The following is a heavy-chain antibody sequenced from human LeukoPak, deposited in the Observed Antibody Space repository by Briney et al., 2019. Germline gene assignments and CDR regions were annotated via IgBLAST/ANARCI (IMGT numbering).Heavy chain of an antibody. D-gene: IGHD3-22*01. Sequence: PSETLSLTCTDSGGSISSHYWSWIRQPAGKGLEWIGHIYTSGSTNYNPSLKSRVIMSVDTSKNQLSLKLTSVTAADTAVYYCARLPYYYDSSGPNWGQGTLVTVSS. J-gene: IGHJ1*01. CDR1: GGSISSHY. CDR2: IYTSGST. CDR3: ARLPYYYDSSGPN. V-gene: IGHV4-4*07.